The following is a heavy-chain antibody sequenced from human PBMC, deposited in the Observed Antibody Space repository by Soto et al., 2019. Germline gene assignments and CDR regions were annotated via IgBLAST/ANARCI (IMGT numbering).Heavy chain of an antibody. Sequence: GESLKISCQTSGYTFTNYWIGWLRQMPGGGLEWLGLIFPRDFDVRYSPSFDGQVTISADRSTATAFLQWCSLEASDSALYFCARLVSLLQPLDSWGQGTPVTVSS. V-gene: IGHV5-51*01. D-gene: IGHD4-4*01. CDR3: ARLVSLLQPLDS. J-gene: IGHJ5*01. CDR2: IFPRDFDV. CDR1: GYTFTNYW.